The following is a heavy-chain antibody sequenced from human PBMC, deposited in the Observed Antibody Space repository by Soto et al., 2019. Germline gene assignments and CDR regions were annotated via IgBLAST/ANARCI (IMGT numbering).Heavy chain of an antibody. D-gene: IGHD3-22*01. V-gene: IGHV1-18*01. CDR1: GYTFTSSG. CDR2: ISAYNGET. Sequence: ASVKVSCKASGYTFTSSGFSWVRQAPGQGLEWMAWISAYNGETHYAQKFQGRVTMTTDTSTSTSYMELNSLRAEDTAVYYCARDPLSYYYDSSGYYPSDYWGQGTLVTVSS. CDR3: ARDPLSYYYDSSGYYPSDY. J-gene: IGHJ4*02.